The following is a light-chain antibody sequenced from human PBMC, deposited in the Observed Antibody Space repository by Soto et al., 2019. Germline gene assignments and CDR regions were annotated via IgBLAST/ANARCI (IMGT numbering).Light chain of an antibody. CDR3: QLGVT. V-gene: IGKV4-1*01. CDR2: WAS. Sequence: DIVMTQSPLSLPVTPGEPASISCRSSQSLLYSMYSNRYNSLDWYQQKPGQPPKLLIYWASTRESGVPDRFSGSGSGTDFTLTISSLQAEDVAVYYCQLGVTFGQGTRLEIK. J-gene: IGKJ5*01. CDR1: QSLLYSMYSNRY.